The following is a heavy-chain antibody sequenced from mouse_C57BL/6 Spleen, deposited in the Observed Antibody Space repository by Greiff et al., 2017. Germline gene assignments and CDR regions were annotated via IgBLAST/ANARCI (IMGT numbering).Heavy chain of an antibody. V-gene: IGHV1-59*01. Sequence: QVQLQQPGAELVRPGTSVKLSCKASGYTFTSYWMHWVKQRPGQGLEWIGVIDPSDSYTNYNQKFKGKATLTVDTSSSTAYMQLSSLTSEDSAVYYCALITTVVGGWGQGATLSVAS. J-gene: IGHJ2*01. CDR3: ALITTVVGG. D-gene: IGHD1-1*01. CDR2: IDPSDSYT. CDR1: GYTFTSYW.